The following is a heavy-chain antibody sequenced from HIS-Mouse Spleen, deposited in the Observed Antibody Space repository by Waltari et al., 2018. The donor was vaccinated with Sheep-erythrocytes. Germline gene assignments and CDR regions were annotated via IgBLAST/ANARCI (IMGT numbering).Heavy chain of an antibody. CDR2: ISSSSSYI. Sequence: LEWVSSISSSSSYIYYADSVKGRFTISRDNAKNSLYLQMNSLRAEDTAVYYCARDGAGVDYWGQGTLVTVSS. V-gene: IGHV3-21*01. CDR3: ARDGAGVDY. J-gene: IGHJ4*02. D-gene: IGHD6-19*01.